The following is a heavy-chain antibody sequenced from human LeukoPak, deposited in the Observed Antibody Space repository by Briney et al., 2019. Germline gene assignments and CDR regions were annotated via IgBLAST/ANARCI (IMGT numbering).Heavy chain of an antibody. V-gene: IGHV3-7*01. CDR2: IKQDGSEE. J-gene: IGHJ4*02. Sequence: GGSPRLSCAASGFTITNCWMSWVRQAPGKGPEWVANIKQDGSEEYYADSVKGRFTISRDNGKNSLNLQMNSLRAEDTAVYYCARWAGVTDYWGQGTLVTVSS. CDR1: GFTITNCW. D-gene: IGHD5-18*01. CDR3: ARWAGVTDY.